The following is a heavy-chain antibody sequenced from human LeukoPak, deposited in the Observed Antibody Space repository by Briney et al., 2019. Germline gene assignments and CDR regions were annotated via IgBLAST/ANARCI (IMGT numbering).Heavy chain of an antibody. J-gene: IGHJ3*02. Sequence: GGSLRLSCAASGFTFSSYSMNWVRQAPGKGLEWVSSISSSSSYIYYADSVKGRFTISRDNAKNSLYLQMNSLRAEDTAVYYCARYGLGSIIMIVAASAFDIWGQGTMVTVSS. D-gene: IGHD3-22*01. V-gene: IGHV3-21*01. CDR1: GFTFSSYS. CDR3: ARYGLGSIIMIVAASAFDI. CDR2: ISSSSSYI.